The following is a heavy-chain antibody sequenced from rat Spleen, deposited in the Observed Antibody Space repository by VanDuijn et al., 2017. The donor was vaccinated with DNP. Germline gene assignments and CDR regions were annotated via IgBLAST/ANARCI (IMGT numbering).Heavy chain of an antibody. Sequence: QVQLEESGPGLMQPSETLSLTCTVSGFSLTSNGVGWVRQPLGKGLVWMGTIWAGGSTNYNSAVQSRLSISRDTSKSQVFLKMNSLQTEDTAMYFCASLNYGSYGYWGQGVMVTVSS. CDR1: GFSLTSNG. D-gene: IGHD1-3*01. CDR2: IWAGGST. J-gene: IGHJ2*01. CDR3: ASLNYGSYGY. V-gene: IGHV2-72*01.